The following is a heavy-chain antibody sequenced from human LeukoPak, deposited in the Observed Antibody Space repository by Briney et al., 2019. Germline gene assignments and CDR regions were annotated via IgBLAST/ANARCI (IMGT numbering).Heavy chain of an antibody. CDR3: ARDAIIGGILV. D-gene: IGHD3-16*02. V-gene: IGHV3-21*01. Sequence: GGSLRLSCAASGFTFSSYTMNWVRQAPGKGLEWASSITSIGGYIYYADSVKGRFTISRDNAKNSLYLQMNSLRAEDTAVYYCARDAIIGGILVWGQGTLVTVSS. CDR2: ITSIGGYI. J-gene: IGHJ4*02. CDR1: GFTFSSYT.